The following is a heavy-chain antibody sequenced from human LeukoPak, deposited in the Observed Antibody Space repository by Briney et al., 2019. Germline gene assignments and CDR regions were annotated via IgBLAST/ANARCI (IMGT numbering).Heavy chain of an antibody. J-gene: IGHJ4*02. Sequence: GGSLRLSCGVSGFTFSSFGMHWLRQAPGKGLEWVANIEQDGSEKYYVDSVKGRITISRDNAKNSLYLQLNSLRAEDSGVYYCARGSSTSGFDYWGQGTLVTVSS. CDR1: GFTFSSFG. CDR2: IEQDGSEK. V-gene: IGHV3-7*01. CDR3: ARGSSTSGFDY. D-gene: IGHD2-8*01.